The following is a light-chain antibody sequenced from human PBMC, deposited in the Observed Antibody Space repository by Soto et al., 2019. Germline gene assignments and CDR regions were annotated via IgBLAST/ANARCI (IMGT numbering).Light chain of an antibody. J-gene: IGKJ4*01. CDR2: DAS. V-gene: IGKV1-5*01. Sequence: DLQMTQSPSTLSASVGDRVTITCRASQTISNWLAWYQQKPGKAPKVLIFDASTLDGGVPSRFSGRRSGTDFTLTISSLQPSDFATYYCQQYNTYPLTFGGGTKVEI. CDR3: QQYNTYPLT. CDR1: QTISNW.